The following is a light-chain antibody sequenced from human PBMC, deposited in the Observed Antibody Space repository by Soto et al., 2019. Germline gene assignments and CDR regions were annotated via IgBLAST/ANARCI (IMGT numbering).Light chain of an antibody. CDR2: LGS. V-gene: IGKV2-28*01. CDR1: QSLLHSNGYNY. J-gene: IGKJ5*01. Sequence: DLVMTQSPLSLPVTPGEPASISCRSSQSLLHSNGYNYLDWYLQKPGQSPQLLIYLGSNRASGVPDRFSGSGSGTDFTLKISRVEAEDVGVYYCMQALQTPVTFGQGTRLEMK. CDR3: MQALQTPVT.